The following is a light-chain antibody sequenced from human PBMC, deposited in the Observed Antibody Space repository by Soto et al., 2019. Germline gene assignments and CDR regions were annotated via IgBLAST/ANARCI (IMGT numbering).Light chain of an antibody. V-gene: IGKV3-20*01. CDR3: QHFGDSPPAFT. CDR2: GAS. CDR1: QTVNSRY. J-gene: IGKJ2*01. Sequence: ESMLTQSPGTLSLSPGERATLSCRASQTVNSRYLTWYQQKPGQAPRLLIVGASIRATGIPDRFSGSGSVTDFTLTISRLEPEDFAVYYCQHFGDSPPAFTFGQGTKLEI.